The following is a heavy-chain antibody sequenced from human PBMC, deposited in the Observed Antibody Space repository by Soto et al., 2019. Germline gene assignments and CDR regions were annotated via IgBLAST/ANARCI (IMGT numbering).Heavy chain of an antibody. CDR1: GFTFSSYG. D-gene: IGHD1-1*01. CDR3: AKSLEGQHVAYRPWDY. J-gene: IGHJ4*02. CDR2: ISGSGAST. V-gene: IGHV3-23*01. Sequence: EGQLLESGGGLVQPGGSLRLSCAASGFTFSSYGMSWVRRAPGKGLEWVSGISGSGASTYYADSVKGRFTISRDNXKXXRSVQKNSVRAEDTAVDHCAKSLEGQHVAYRPWDYWGQGTLVTVS.